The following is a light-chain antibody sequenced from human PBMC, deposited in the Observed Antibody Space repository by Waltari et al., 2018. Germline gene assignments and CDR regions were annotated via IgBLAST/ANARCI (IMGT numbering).Light chain of an antibody. CDR2: WAS. Sequence: DIVMTQSPDSLAVSLGERATINCKSGQSILNNSNDKNYLAWYQQKPGQPPKLLIYWASTRAVWFPDRCSGSGSATDLTLPNSGLPAEDVALYYCQEYDRRRSCGQGTRVEVK. CDR3: QEYDRRRS. V-gene: IGKV4-1*01. J-gene: IGKJ1*01. CDR1: QSILNNSNDKNY.